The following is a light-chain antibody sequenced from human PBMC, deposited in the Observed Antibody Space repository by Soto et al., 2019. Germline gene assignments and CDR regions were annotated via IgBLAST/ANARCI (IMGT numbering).Light chain of an antibody. CDR3: QQRSNWPIT. CDR1: QGVSSY. V-gene: IGKV3D-11*01. Sequence: EIVLTQSPATLSLSPGERATLSCWASQGVSSYLAWYQQKPGQAPRLLIYDASNRATGIPARFSGSGPGTDFTLTISSLEPEDFAVYYCQQRSNWPITFGQGTRLEIK. J-gene: IGKJ5*01. CDR2: DAS.